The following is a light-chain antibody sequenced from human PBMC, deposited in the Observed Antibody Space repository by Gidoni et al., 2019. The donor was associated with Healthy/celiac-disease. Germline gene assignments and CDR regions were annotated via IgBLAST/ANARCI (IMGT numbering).Light chain of an antibody. CDR3: AAWDDSLSGYV. V-gene: IGLV1-47*01. CDR1: SSNIGSNY. CDR2: RNN. Sequence: SVLTQPPSASGTPGQRVTISCSGSSSNIGSNYVYWYQLLPGTAPNLLIYRNNQRPSGVPDRFSGSKSGTSASLAISGLRSEDEADYYCAAWDDSLSGYVFGTGTKVTVL. J-gene: IGLJ1*01.